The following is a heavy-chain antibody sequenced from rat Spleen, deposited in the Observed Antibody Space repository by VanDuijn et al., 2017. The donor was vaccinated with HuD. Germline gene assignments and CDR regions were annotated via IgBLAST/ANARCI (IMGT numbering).Heavy chain of an antibody. CDR2: ISYDGSKT. CDR1: GFTFSDFY. V-gene: IGHV5-29*01. J-gene: IGHJ1*01. D-gene: IGHD4-4*01. CDR3: TRRGYLSDWYFDF. Sequence: EVQLVESDGGLVQPGRSLKLSCAASGFTFSDFYMAWVRQAPTKGLAWVATISYDGSKTYYRDSVKGRFTISRDNARSTLNLHMDSLRSEDTAIYYCTRRGYLSDWYFDFWGPGTMVTVSS.